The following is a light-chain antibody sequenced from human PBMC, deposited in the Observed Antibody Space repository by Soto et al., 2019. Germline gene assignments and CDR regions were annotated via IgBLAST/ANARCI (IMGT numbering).Light chain of an antibody. CDR1: QSVGNNF. V-gene: IGKV3-20*01. J-gene: IGKJ2*01. CDR3: QQYGNFPYT. Sequence: EVVLTQSPGTLSLSPGERATLSCRASQSVGNNFLAWYRQQPGQAPTLLIHGASTRAAGIPDRFSGGGSGTDFSLTISRLEPEDFAVYYCQQYGNFPYTFGQGTKMEIK. CDR2: GAS.